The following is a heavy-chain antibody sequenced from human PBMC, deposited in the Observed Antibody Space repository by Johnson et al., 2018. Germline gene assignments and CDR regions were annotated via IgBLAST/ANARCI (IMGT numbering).Heavy chain of an antibody. J-gene: IGHJ6*02. CDR1: GGSISSRTFF. V-gene: IGHV4-39*01. CDR2: IYYSGST. CDR3: ARQHPNCNYPARGMDV. Sequence: QVQLQEAGPGLVKPSEPLSLTCTVSGGSISSRTFFWGWIRQPPGKGLDWIGSIYYSGSTYYNPSLKRRVTISVDTSKNQFSLKLSSVTAADTAVYYRARQHPNCNYPARGMDVWGPGTTVTVSS. D-gene: IGHD1-7*01.